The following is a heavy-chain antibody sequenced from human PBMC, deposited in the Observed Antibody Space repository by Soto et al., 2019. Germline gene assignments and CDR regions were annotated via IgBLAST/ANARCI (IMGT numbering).Heavy chain of an antibody. CDR3: ASSYGSGYRAFDS. Sequence: QVQLVQSGAEVKRPGSSVKVSCKASGDTFTFYSINWVRQAPGLGLEWMGRINPILSMSNYAQRFQGRVTMTADKSTSTAYMELSSLRSEATAIYYCASSYGSGYRAFDSWGQGALVTVSS. D-gene: IGHD3-10*01. J-gene: IGHJ4*02. CDR1: GDTFTFYS. CDR2: INPILSMS. V-gene: IGHV1-69*02.